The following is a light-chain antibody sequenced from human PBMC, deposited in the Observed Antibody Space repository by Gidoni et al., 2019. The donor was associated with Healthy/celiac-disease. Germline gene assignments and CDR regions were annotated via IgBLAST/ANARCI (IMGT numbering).Light chain of an antibody. J-gene: IGKJ1*01. V-gene: IGKV3-15*01. Sequence: IVMTQSPATLSVSPGERATPSCRASQSVSSNLAWYKQKPGQVPRLLIYGASTRATGIPARYSGSGSGKEFNLTISSLQSEDFAVYYCQQYNNWTPWTFGQGTKVEIK. CDR1: QSVSSN. CDR2: GAS. CDR3: QQYNNWTPWT.